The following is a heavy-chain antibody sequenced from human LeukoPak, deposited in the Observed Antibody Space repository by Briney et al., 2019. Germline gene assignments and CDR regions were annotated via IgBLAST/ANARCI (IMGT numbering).Heavy chain of an antibody. V-gene: IGHV1-69*04. CDR3: GSKYYESSGYHLKLGMDV. Sequence: ASVKVSCKASGDTFSNLAISWVRQAPGQGLEWMGRIIPVLGVANHAQKFQGRVTITADKSTSTAYMELSSLRSEDTAVYYCGSKYYESSGYHLKLGMDVWGQGTTVTVSS. D-gene: IGHD3-22*01. CDR2: IIPVLGVA. J-gene: IGHJ6*02. CDR1: GDTFSNLA.